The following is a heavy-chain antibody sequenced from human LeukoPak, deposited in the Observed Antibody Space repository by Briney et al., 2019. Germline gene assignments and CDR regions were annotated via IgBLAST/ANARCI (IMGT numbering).Heavy chain of an antibody. D-gene: IGHD1-26*01. Sequence: ASVKVSCKASGYTFTSYYMHWVRQAPGQGLEWMGIINPSGGSTSYAQKFQGRVTMTRDTSTSTAYMELRSLRSDDTAVYYCAREYGGSYSTPYYFDYWGQGTLVTVSS. CDR3: AREYGGSYSTPYYFDY. V-gene: IGHV1-46*01. CDR1: GYTFTSYY. J-gene: IGHJ4*02. CDR2: INPSGGST.